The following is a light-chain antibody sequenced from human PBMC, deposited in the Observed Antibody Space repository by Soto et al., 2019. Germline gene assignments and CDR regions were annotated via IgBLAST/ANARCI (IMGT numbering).Light chain of an antibody. CDR1: RSDVGDYNY. Sequence: QSALIQPPSASGSPGQSVTISCTGTRSDVGDYNYVSWYQQHPGKAPKLLIYEVTKRPSGVPDRFSGSKSANTASLTVSGLQAEDEADYYCSSYAGSDNFEVFGGGTKVTVL. J-gene: IGLJ2*01. CDR3: SSYAGSDNFEV. V-gene: IGLV2-8*01. CDR2: EVT.